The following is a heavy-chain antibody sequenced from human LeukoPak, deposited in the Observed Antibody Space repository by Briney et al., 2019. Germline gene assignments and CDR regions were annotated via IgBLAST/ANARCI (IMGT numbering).Heavy chain of an antibody. CDR2: ISYDGSNK. J-gene: IGHJ5*02. V-gene: IGHV3-30*03. Sequence: GGSLRLSCAASGFTFSSYGMHWVRQAPGKGLEWVAVISYDGSNKYYADSVKGRFTISRDNSKNTLYLQMNSLRAEDTAVYYCARPNFRDWTLVRGPFDPWGQGTLVTVSS. CDR3: ARPNFRDWTLVRGPFDP. CDR1: GFTFSSYG. D-gene: IGHD3-10*01.